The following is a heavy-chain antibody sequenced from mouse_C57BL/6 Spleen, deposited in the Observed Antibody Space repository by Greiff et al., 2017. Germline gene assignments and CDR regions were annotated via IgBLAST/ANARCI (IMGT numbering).Heavy chain of an antibody. V-gene: IGHV1-82*01. J-gene: IGHJ1*03. D-gene: IGHD1-1*01. CDR2: IYPGDGDT. Sequence: VQLQQSGPELVKPGASVKISCKASGYAFSSSWMNWVKQRPGKGLEWIGRIYPGDGDTNYNGKFKGKATLTADKSSSTAYMQLSSLTSEDSAVYCCARGITKGDRYFDVWGTGTTVTVAS. CDR1: GYAFSSSW. CDR3: ARGITKGDRYFDV.